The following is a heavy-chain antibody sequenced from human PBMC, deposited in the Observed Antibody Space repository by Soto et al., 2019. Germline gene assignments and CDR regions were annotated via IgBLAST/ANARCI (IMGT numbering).Heavy chain of an antibody. J-gene: IGHJ3*02. CDR3: ARGFSGWYDAIDI. V-gene: IGHV1-69*13. D-gene: IGHD6-19*01. CDR2: IIPIFGTA. CDR1: GGTFSSYA. Sequence: SVKVSCKASGGTFSSYAISWVRQAPGQGLEWKGGIIPIFGTANYAQKFQGRVTITADESTSTAYMELSSLRSEDTAVYYCARGFSGWYDAIDIWGQGTMVTVSS.